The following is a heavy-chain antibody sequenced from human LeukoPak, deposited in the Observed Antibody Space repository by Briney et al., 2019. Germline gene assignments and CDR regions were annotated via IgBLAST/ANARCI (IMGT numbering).Heavy chain of an antibody. CDR1: GYTFTSYD. Sequence: ASVKVSCKASGYTFTSYDINWVRQATGQGLEWMGWMNPNSGNTGYAQNFQGRVTMTRNTSISTAYMELSSLRSEDTAVYYCARTYCSSTSCYVWYYYYYGMDVWGQGTTVTVSS. J-gene: IGHJ6*02. V-gene: IGHV1-8*01. CDR3: ARTYCSSTSCYVWYYYYYGMDV. D-gene: IGHD2-2*01. CDR2: MNPNSGNT.